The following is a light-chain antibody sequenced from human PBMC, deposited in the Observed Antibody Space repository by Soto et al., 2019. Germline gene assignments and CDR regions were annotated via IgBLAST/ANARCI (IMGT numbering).Light chain of an antibody. CDR2: EVR. CDR1: MRDVGAYNL. Sequence: QSALTQPASVSGSPGQSITISCAGTMRDVGAYNLVSWYQQHPGRVPQLIIYEVRNRPSGISFRFSGSKSGNTASLTISGLHAEDEADYYCSSFTSKSTLIFGGGTKVTVL. J-gene: IGLJ2*01. CDR3: SSFTSKSTLI. V-gene: IGLV2-14*01.